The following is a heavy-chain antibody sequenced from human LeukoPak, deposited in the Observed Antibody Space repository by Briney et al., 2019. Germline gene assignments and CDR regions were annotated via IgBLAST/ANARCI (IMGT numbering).Heavy chain of an antibody. Sequence: PGGSLRLSCAASGFTFSSYGMHWVRQAPGKGLEWVAVISYDGSNKYYADSVKGRFTISRDNSKNTLYLQMNSLRAEDTAVYYCARDKAGTGFGDAFDIWGQGTMVTVSS. V-gene: IGHV3-30*03. J-gene: IGHJ3*02. CDR2: ISYDGSNK. CDR3: ARDKAGTGFGDAFDI. CDR1: GFTFSSYG. D-gene: IGHD3-10*01.